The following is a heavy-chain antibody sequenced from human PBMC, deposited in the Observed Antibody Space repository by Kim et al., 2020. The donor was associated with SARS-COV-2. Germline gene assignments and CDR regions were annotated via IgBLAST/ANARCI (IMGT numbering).Heavy chain of an antibody. CDR3: ARRKGYCTNGVCYGWFDP. CDR2: INHSGST. D-gene: IGHD2-8*01. J-gene: IGHJ5*02. Sequence: SETLSLTCAVYGGSFSGYYWSWIRQPPGKGLEWIGEINHSGSTNYNPSLKSRVTISVDTSKNQFSLKLSSVTAADTAVYYCARRKGYCTNGVCYGWFDPWGQGTLVTVSS. V-gene: IGHV4-34*01. CDR1: GGSFSGYY.